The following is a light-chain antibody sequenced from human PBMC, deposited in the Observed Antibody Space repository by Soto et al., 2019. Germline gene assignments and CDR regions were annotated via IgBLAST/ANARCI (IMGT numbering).Light chain of an antibody. CDR3: SSYTSSGTLV. Sequence: QSALTQPASVSGSPGQWITISCTGSNSDVGGYNYVSWYQHHPGKVPKLIIYDVTQRPSGVSHRFSGSKSGNTASLTISGRQADDESDYYCSSYTSSGTLVFGGGTQLTVL. J-gene: IGLJ7*01. V-gene: IGLV2-14*03. CDR1: NSDVGGYNY. CDR2: DVT.